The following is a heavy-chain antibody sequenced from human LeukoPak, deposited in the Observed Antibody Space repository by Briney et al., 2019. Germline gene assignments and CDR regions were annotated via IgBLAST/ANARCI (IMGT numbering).Heavy chain of an antibody. D-gene: IGHD1-26*01. CDR3: AKPFMVGATGYYYYYMDV. Sequence: RAGGSLRLSCAASGFTFSRYDMSWVRQAPGKGLEWVSAISSDGGSTHYADSVKGRFTISRDNSKNTLYLQMNSLRAEDTAVYYCAKPFMVGATGYYYYYMDVWGEGTTVTVSS. J-gene: IGHJ6*03. CDR1: GFTFSRYD. CDR2: ISSDGGST. V-gene: IGHV3-23*01.